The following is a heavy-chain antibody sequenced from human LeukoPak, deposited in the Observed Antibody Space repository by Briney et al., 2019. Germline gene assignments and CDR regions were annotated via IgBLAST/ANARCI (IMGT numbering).Heavy chain of an antibody. J-gene: IGHJ4*02. V-gene: IGHV4-38-2*02. CDR1: GYSISSGYY. CDR3: ARKQQQLDY. CDR2: IYHSGST. Sequence: SETLSLTCTVSGYSISSGYYWGWIRQPPGKGLEWIGGIYHSGSTYYNPSLKSRVTISVDTSKNQFSLKLSSVTAADTAVYYCARKQQQLDYWGQGTLVTVSS. D-gene: IGHD6-13*01.